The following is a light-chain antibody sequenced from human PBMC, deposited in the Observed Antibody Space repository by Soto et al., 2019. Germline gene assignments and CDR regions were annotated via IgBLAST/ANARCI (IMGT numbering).Light chain of an antibody. CDR2: DAS. CDR1: QSITSW. CDR3: QQYNRYWT. J-gene: IGKJ1*01. V-gene: IGKV1-5*01. Sequence: DIQMTQSPSTLSASVGYRVTITCRASQSITSWLAWYQQKPGKAPKLLIYDASSLENGVPSRFSGSGSGTVFTLTISSLQPDDYATYYCQQYNRYWTFGQGTKVEVK.